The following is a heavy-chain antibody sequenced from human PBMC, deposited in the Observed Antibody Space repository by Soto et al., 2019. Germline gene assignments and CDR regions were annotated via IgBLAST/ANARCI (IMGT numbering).Heavy chain of an antibody. CDR2: IYPGDSDT. J-gene: IGHJ6*02. CDR1: GYSFTSYW. Sequence: GESLKISCKGSGYSFTSYWIGWVRQMPGKGLEWMGIIYPGDSDTRYSPSFQGQVTISADKSISTAYLQWSSLKASDTAMYYCARAGYCSGGSCFKSYYYYYGMDVWGQGTTVTVSS. D-gene: IGHD2-15*01. V-gene: IGHV5-51*01. CDR3: ARAGYCSGGSCFKSYYYYYGMDV.